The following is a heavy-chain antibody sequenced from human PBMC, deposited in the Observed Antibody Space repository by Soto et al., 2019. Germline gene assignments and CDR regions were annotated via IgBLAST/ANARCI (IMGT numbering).Heavy chain of an antibody. J-gene: IGHJ3*02. CDR1: GGFLSRSY. CDR3: VRHLPVPMAVGSFDI. D-gene: IGHD2-8*01. Sequence: QVQLQESGPGLVKPSETLSLTCTVSGGFLSRSYWSWIRQSPGKGLEWIGYIYESGSTSYNPSIKSRVAVSIDMSKNHFSLTLRSVTAADTAVYYCVRHLPVPMAVGSFDIWGRGTLITVSS. V-gene: IGHV4-59*08. CDR2: IYESGST.